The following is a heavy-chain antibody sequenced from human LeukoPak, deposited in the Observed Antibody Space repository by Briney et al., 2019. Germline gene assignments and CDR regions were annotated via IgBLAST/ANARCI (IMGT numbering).Heavy chain of an antibody. CDR2: ISWNSGSI. CDR1: GFTFDDYA. D-gene: IGHD4-11*01. CDR3: ARALNLGTTDSY. J-gene: IGHJ4*02. Sequence: GGSLRLSCAASGFTFDDYAMHWVRQAPGKGLEWVSGISWNSGSIGYADSVKGRFTISRDNAKNSLYLQMNSLRAEDTAVYYCARALNLGTTDSYWGQGILVIVSS. V-gene: IGHV3-9*01.